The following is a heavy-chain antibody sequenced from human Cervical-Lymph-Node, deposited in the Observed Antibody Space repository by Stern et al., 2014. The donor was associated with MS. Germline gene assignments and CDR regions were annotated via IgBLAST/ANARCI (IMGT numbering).Heavy chain of an antibody. CDR3: ARDLGVGPTAY. J-gene: IGHJ4*02. CDR1: GDTFSSSG. D-gene: IGHD1-26*01. V-gene: IGHV1-69*06. Sequence: QVQLGQSGAEVKKPGSSVQVSCKTSGDTFSSSGISWVRQAPGQGLEWMGGIIPIFGTTHYAQRFQGRVTITADKVTNTVYMELTSLRFEDTAVYYCARDLGVGPTAYWGQGTLVTVSS. CDR2: IIPIFGTT.